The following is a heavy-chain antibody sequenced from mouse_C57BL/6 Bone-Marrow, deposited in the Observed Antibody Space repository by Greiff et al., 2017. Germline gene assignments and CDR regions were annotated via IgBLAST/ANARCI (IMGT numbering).Heavy chain of an antibody. CDR2: ISNGGGSP. D-gene: IGHD4-1*01. J-gene: IGHJ3*01. V-gene: IGHV5-12*01. Sequence: EVQLVESGGGLVQPGGSLKLSCAASGFTFSDYYMYWVRQTPEKRLEWVAYISNGGGSPYYPDTVKGRFTISRDNAKNTLYLQMSRLKSEDTAMYYCARDSNWERFAYWGQGTLVTVSA. CDR3: ARDSNWERFAY. CDR1: GFTFSDYY.